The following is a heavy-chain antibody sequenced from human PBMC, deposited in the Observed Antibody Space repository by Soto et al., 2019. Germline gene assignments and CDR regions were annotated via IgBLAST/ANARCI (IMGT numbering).Heavy chain of an antibody. J-gene: IGHJ6*02. V-gene: IGHV3-30*18. D-gene: IGHD6-19*01. CDR1: GFTFSSYG. Sequence: GGSLRLSCAASGFTFSSYGMHWVRQAPGKGLEWVAVISYDGRNKYYADSVKGRFTISRDNSKNTLYLQMSSLRAEDTAVYYCVKDGSSGWPYYYGLDVWGQGTTVTVSS. CDR2: ISYDGRNK. CDR3: VKDGSSGWPYYYGLDV.